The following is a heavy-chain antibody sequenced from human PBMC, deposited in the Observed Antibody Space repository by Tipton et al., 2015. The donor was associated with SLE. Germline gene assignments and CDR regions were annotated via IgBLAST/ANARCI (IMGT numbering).Heavy chain of an antibody. Sequence: QLVQSGAEVKKPGESLKISCKGSGYSFSNNWIGWVRQIPGKGLEWMGIIYPGDSDTRYSPSFQGQVTISADKSISTVYLQWRSLKASDTAMYYCARQSEAAAVKDWFDPWGQGTLVTVSS. CDR2: IYPGDSDT. D-gene: IGHD6-13*01. V-gene: IGHV5-51*01. CDR1: GYSFSNNW. CDR3: ARQSEAAAVKDWFDP. J-gene: IGHJ5*02.